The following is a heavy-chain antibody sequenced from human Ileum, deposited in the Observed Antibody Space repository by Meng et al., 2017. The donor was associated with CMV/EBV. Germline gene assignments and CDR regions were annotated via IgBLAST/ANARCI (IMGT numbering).Heavy chain of an antibody. J-gene: IGHJ4*02. Sequence: QVEVGESGGGVVQPGRSLRLSCAASGFTFSNYEMHWVRQAPGKGLEWVTLVVNDGNKKYYADSVKGRFTISRDNSAKMVYLEMNNLRPEDTAIYYCARDFDYWGQGTLVTVSS. CDR3: ARDFDY. CDR2: VVNDGNKK. CDR1: GFTFSNYE. V-gene: IGHV3-30-3*01.